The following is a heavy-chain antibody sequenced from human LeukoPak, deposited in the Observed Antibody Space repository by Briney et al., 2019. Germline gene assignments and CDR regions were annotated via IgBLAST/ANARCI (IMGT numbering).Heavy chain of an antibody. D-gene: IGHD3-16*02. Sequence: GGSLILSCAASGFTFSSYAMSWVRQAPGKGLEWVSAISGSGGSTYYADSVKGRFTISRDNSKNTLYLQMNSLRAEDTAVYYCAKDNTITFGGVIVSLDYWGQGTLVTVSS. V-gene: IGHV3-23*01. CDR3: AKDNTITFGGVIVSLDY. CDR1: GFTFSSYA. CDR2: ISGSGGST. J-gene: IGHJ4*02.